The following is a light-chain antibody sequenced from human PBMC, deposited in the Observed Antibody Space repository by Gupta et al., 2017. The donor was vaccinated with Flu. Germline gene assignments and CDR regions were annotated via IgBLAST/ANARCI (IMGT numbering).Light chain of an antibody. CDR3: QQDCSSPQT. J-gene: IGKJ1*01. V-gene: IGKV3-20*01. CDR2: GAS. Sequence: GALSVSPGETVTLSCRASQTISNNYLAWYQQMPGQAPRLVIFGASTRATGIPDRFSGSGSGTDFTLTINRLKPEDFAVYYCQQDCSSPQTFGQGTKVEI. CDR1: QTISNNY.